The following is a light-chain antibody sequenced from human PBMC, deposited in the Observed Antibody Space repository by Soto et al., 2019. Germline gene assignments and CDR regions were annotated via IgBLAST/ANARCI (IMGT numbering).Light chain of an antibody. Sequence: FTRPPGTLSLSQGERATLPFRPSQTHTSSYLAWYQHKRGQAPRLLIYGESSNAPDIPNRCNCSGSGTAFTLTISRVAPEDFAVYSCQRYGSSHPVFTFGPGTKVDIK. CDR3: QRYGSSHPVFT. CDR1: QTHTSSY. CDR2: GES. V-gene: IGKV3-20*01. J-gene: IGKJ3*01.